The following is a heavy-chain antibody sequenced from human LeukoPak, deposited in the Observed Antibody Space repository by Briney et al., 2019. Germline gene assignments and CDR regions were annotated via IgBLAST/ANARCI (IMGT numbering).Heavy chain of an antibody. Sequence: GGSLRLSCATSGFTFSSYALHWVRQAPGKGLEWVAVISYDGSNKYYADSVKGRFTISRDNSKNTLYLQMNSLRAEDTAVYYCARLGGLRYFDWFTYYYYGMDVWGQGTTVTVSS. D-gene: IGHD3-9*01. CDR1: GFTFSSYA. CDR2: ISYDGSNK. CDR3: ARLGGLRYFDWFTYYYYGMDV. V-gene: IGHV3-30-3*01. J-gene: IGHJ6*02.